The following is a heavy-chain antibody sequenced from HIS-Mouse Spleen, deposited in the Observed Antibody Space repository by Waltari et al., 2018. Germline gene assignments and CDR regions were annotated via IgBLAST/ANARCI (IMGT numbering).Heavy chain of an antibody. CDR1: GGSITRSSYY. V-gene: IGHV4-39*07. Sequence: QLQLQESGPGLVKPSETLSLTCTVSGGSITRSSYYWGWIRQPPGKGLEWIGSIYYSGSTYYNPSLNSRVTISVDTSKNQFSLKLSSVTAADTAVYYCAREIPYSSSWYDWYFDLWGRGTLVTVSS. J-gene: IGHJ2*01. D-gene: IGHD6-13*01. CDR3: AREIPYSSSWYDWYFDL. CDR2: IYYSGST.